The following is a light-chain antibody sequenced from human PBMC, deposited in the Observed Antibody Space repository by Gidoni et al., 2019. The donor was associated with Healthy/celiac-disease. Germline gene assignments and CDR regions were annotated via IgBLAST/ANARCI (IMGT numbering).Light chain of an antibody. Sequence: IQMTQSPSSLSASVGDRVTITCRASQSISSYLNWYQQKPGKAPKLLIYAASSLQSGVPSRFSGSGAGTDFTLTISSLQPEDFATYYGQQSYSTPYFGPGTKVDIK. V-gene: IGKV1-39*01. J-gene: IGKJ3*01. CDR2: AAS. CDR1: QSISSY. CDR3: QQSYSTPY.